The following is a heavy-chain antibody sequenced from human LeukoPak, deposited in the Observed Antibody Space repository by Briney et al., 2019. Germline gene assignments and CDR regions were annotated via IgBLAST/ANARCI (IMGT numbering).Heavy chain of an antibody. J-gene: IGHJ6*02. CDR3: ARETSAYYYGMDV. Sequence: GGSLRLSCAASGFTFSSYGMSWVRQAPGKGLEWVSVIYSGGSTYYADSVKGRFTISRDNSKNTLYLQMNSLRAEDTAVYYCARETSAYYYGMDVWGQGTTVTVSS. CDR2: IYSGGST. CDR1: GFTFSSYG. V-gene: IGHV3-53*01.